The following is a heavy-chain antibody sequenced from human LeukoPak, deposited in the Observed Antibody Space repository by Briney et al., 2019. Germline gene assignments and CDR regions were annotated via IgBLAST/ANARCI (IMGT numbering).Heavy chain of an antibody. CDR1: AFTFSRYS. Sequence: GGSLRLSCAASAFTFSRYSMNWVRPAPGKELEWASYLLDSGTTIHYAASVTGRFTISRDNAKNSLFLQMNSLRVEDTSVFYCARDQGGYNYGRGYFDYWGRGTLVTVSS. CDR3: ARDQGGYNYGRGYFDY. V-gene: IGHV3-48*01. J-gene: IGHJ4*02. CDR2: LLDSGTTI. D-gene: IGHD5-24*01.